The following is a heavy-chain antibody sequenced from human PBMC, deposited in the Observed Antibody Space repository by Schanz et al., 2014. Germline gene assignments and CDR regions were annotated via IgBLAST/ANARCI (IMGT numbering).Heavy chain of an antibody. CDR1: GFSFSGFA. V-gene: IGHV3-30*04. J-gene: IGHJ3*02. D-gene: IGHD6-19*01. Sequence: VLLVESGGGLVKPGGSLRLSCVASGFSFSGFAVHWVRQAPGKGLEWVSIVSHDGFTKHYADSVRGRFTLSRDNSKNTVYLQMNSLRAEDTALYFCATDYSGGGCHIWGQGTMVTVSS. CDR3: ATDYSGGGCHI. CDR2: VSHDGFTK.